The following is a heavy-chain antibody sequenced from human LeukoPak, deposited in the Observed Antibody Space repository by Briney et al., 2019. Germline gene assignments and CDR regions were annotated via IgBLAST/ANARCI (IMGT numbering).Heavy chain of an antibody. V-gene: IGHV4-59*02. Sequence: SETLSLNCTVSGGSVSSSHWNWIRQPPGKGLEWIGNVDYSGSTKYNPSLRSRVTMSLDTSNNQFSLKLRSVTASETALYYCTRGYYEPYDRWGQGTLVTVSS. J-gene: IGHJ5*02. D-gene: IGHD3-22*01. CDR2: VDYSGST. CDR1: GGSVSSSH. CDR3: TRGYYEPYDR.